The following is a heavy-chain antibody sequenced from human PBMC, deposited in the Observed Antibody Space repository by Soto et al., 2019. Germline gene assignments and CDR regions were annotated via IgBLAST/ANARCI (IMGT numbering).Heavy chain of an antibody. Sequence: EVHLVESGGDLVEPGRFLRLSCIASGFTFGDYSMSWFRQAPGKGLERVSFIRRTVSGATAEYAASVRGRFTISRDDSKNVLYLQMNSLKSDDTAVYFCARELGAITRIRGDVDYWGQGTLVTVSS. CDR3: ARELGAITRIRGDVDY. D-gene: IGHD3-10*01. V-gene: IGHV3-49*03. CDR1: GFTFGDYS. J-gene: IGHJ4*02. CDR2: IRRTVSGATA.